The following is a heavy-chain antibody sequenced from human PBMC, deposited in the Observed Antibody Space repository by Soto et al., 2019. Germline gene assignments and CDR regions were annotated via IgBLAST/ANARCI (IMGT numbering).Heavy chain of an antibody. CDR1: GFIFSNYV. D-gene: IGHD4-4*01. CDR2: ISDSGGTS. CDR3: AKPPRTLTTFDL. V-gene: IGHV3-23*04. J-gene: IGHJ4*02. Sequence: EVQLVDSGGGLVQPGGSLRLSCAASGFIFSNYVMSWVRQAPGKGLEWVSSISDSGGTSYYADSVKGRFTISRDNSKNPLDLQMNSLKAEDTGINYRAKPPRTLTTFDLWGQGTPVP.